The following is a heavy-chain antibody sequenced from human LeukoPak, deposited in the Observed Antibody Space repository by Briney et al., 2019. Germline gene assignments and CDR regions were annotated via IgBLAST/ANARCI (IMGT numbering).Heavy chain of an antibody. CDR2: IYPGDSDP. D-gene: IGHD2-15*01. CDR3: ASEYCSGGNCYFDY. Sequence: GESLKISCKGSGYTFTTYWIGWVRQMPGKGLEWMGIIYPGDSDPRYSPSFQGQVTISADTSISTAYLQWSSLKASDTAIYYCASEYCSGGNCYFDYWGQGTLVTVSS. V-gene: IGHV5-51*01. J-gene: IGHJ4*02. CDR1: GYTFTTYW.